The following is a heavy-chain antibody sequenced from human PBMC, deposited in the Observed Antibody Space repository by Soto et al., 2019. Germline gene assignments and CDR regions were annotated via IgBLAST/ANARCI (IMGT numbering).Heavy chain of an antibody. CDR1: GFTFSSYG. D-gene: IGHD1-1*01. Sequence: QVQLVESGGSVVQPGRSLRLSCAASGFTFSSYGMHWVREAPGKGLEWVAVICYDGSIKYYAYSVKGRFTISSDNFKNSPELTKNSLNAVDRAVYSCASEVERLRGDGMDVWGHGT. CDR3: ASEVERLRGDGMDV. V-gene: IGHV3-33*01. J-gene: IGHJ6*02. CDR2: ICYDGSIK.